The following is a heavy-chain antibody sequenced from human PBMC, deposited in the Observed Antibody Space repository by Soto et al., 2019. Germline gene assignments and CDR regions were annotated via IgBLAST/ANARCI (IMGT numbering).Heavy chain of an antibody. D-gene: IGHD5-18*01. CDR2: IYYSGST. J-gene: IGHJ4*02. Sequence: SETLSHTCTVSGGSISSYYWSWIRQPPGKGLEWIGYIYYSGSTNYNPSLKSRVTISVDTSKNQFSLKLSSVTAADTAVYYCARGPVDFDVDTEFDYWGQGTLVTVSS. CDR1: GGSISSYY. V-gene: IGHV4-59*01. CDR3: ARGPVDFDVDTEFDY.